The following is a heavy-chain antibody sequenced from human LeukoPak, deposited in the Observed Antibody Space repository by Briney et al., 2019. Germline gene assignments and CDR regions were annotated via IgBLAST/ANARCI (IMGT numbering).Heavy chain of an antibody. J-gene: IGHJ4*02. CDR2: INHSGST. CDR3: ARVYWNYFDY. CDR1: GGSISSYY. D-gene: IGHD2-15*01. V-gene: IGHV4-34*01. Sequence: SETLSLTCTVSGGSISSYYWSWIRQPPGKGLEWIGEINHSGSTNYNPSLKSRVTISVDTSKNQFSLKLSSVTAADTAVYYCARVYWNYFDYWGQGTLVTVSS.